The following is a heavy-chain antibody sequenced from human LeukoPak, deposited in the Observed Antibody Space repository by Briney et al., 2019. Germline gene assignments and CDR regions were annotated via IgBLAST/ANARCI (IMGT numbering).Heavy chain of an antibody. CDR3: AIMRTTVVTGNY. CDR2: ISSSSSYI. Sequence: GGSLRLSCAASGFTFSSYSMNWVRQAPGKGLEWVSSISSSSSYIYYADSVKGRFTISRDNAKNSLYLQMNSLRAEDTAVYYCAIMRTTVVTGNYWGQGTLVTVSS. CDR1: GFTFSSYS. J-gene: IGHJ4*02. V-gene: IGHV3-21*01. D-gene: IGHD4-23*01.